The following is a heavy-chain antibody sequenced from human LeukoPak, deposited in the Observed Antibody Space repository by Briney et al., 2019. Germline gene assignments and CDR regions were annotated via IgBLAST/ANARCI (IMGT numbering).Heavy chain of an antibody. CDR3: ARDLRGSSCYDY. CDR2: IYYSGST. CDR1: GGSLSSYY. Sequence: PSETLSLTCTVSGGSLSSYYWSWIRQPPGKGLEWIGYIYYSGSTSYNPSLKSRVTISVDTSKNQFSLKLNSVTAADTALYYCARDLRGSSCYDYWGQGTLVTVSS. J-gene: IGHJ4*02. V-gene: IGHV4-59*01. D-gene: IGHD2-2*01.